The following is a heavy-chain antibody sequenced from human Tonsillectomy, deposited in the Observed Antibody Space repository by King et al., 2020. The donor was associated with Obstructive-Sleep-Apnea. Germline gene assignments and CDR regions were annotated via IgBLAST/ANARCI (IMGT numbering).Heavy chain of an antibody. CDR2: IYYIGST. J-gene: IGHJ4*02. CDR1: GVSISSGAYY. Sequence: VQLHESCPGLVKPSQTLSLTCTVSGVSISSGAYYLGLIRQHPGNGLEWIGFIYYIGSTYYNPSLKSRVTISVDTSKNQFSLKRSSVTAADTAVYYCAGGPVPRYFDYWGQGTLVTVSS. CDR3: AGGPVPRYFDY. V-gene: IGHV4-31*03.